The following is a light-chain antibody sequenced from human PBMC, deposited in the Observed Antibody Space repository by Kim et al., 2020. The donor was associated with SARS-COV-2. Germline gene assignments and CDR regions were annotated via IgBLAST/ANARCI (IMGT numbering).Light chain of an antibody. CDR1: NSNIGNSY. CDR2: DNN. J-gene: IGLJ2*01. V-gene: IGLV1-51*01. CDR3: GTWDSSLSALV. Sequence: QSVLTQPPSVSAAPGQKVTISCSGSNSNIGNSYVFWYQQLPGTAPKLLMYDNNKRPSGSPDHFSGSKSGTSATLVITGLQTGDEADYYYGTWDSSLSALVFGGGTQLTVL.